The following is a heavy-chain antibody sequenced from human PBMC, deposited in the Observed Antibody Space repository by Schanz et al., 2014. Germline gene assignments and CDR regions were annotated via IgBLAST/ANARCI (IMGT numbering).Heavy chain of an antibody. CDR2: ISSGGGST. J-gene: IGHJ4*02. Sequence: EVQLLESGGGLVQPGGSLRLSCASSGFSFTTYAMSWVRQAPGKGLEWVSSISSGGGSTYYADSVKGRFTISRDNSKNTLYLQMNSPRAEDTAVYYCAKDRSWDYDSSGYFDYWGQGTLVTVSS. D-gene: IGHD3-22*01. CDR1: GFSFTTYA. V-gene: IGHV3-23*01. CDR3: AKDRSWDYDSSGYFDY.